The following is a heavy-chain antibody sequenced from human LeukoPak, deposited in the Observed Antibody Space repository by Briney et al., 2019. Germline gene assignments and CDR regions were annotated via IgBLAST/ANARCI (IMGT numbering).Heavy chain of an antibody. CDR1: GGSISSGGYY. CDR3: ARGTITTVTDS. J-gene: IGHJ4*02. D-gene: IGHD4-17*01. CDR2: IYYSGST. Sequence: SETLSLTCTVSGGSISSGGYYWSWIRQHPGKGLECIGYIYYSGSTYYNPSLKSRITISVDESKTQLSLRLESVTAADTAVYYCARGTITTVTDSWGPGTLVTVSS. V-gene: IGHV4-31*03.